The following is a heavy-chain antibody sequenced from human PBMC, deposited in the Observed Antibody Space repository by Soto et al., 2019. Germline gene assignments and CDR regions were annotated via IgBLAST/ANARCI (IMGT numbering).Heavy chain of an antibody. CDR2: IIPIFGTA. J-gene: IGHJ6*02. CDR1: GGTFSSYA. Sequence: GASVKVSCKASGGTFSSYAISWVRQAPGQGLEWMGGIIPIFGTANYAQKFQGRVTITADESTSTAYMELSSLRSEDTAVYYCARDGSDGYNYRREIAYYYYGMDVWGQGTTVTVSS. CDR3: ARDGSDGYNYRREIAYYYYGMDV. D-gene: IGHD5-12*01. V-gene: IGHV1-69*13.